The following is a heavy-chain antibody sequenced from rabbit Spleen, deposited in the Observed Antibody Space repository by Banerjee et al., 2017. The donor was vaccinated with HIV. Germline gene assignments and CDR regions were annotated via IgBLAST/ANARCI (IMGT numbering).Heavy chain of an antibody. CDR2: IDIGSRDFT. Sequence: QQQLVESGGGLVKPEGSLTLTCKASGIDFSSYNFICWVRQAPGKGLEWIACIDIGSRDFTYYASWAKGRFIISKPSSTTVTLQMTSLTVADTATYFCARDTGSSFSTYGMDLWGPGTLVTVS. D-gene: IGHD8-1*01. CDR3: ARDTGSSFSTYGMDL. CDR1: GIDFSSYNF. V-gene: IGHV1S45*01. J-gene: IGHJ6*01.